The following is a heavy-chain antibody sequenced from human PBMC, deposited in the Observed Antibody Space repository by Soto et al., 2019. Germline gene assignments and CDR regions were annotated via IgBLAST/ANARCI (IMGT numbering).Heavy chain of an antibody. CDR3: ARGGYYVLENPVTFDI. D-gene: IGHD3-10*02. J-gene: IGHJ3*02. V-gene: IGHV3-11*01. CDR2: ISSSGSTI. Sequence: PGGSLRLSCAASGFTFSDYYMSWIRQAPGKGLEWVSYISSSGSTIYYADSVKGRFAISRDNAKNSLYLQMNSLRAEDTAVYYCARGGYYVLENPVTFDIWGQGTMVTVSS. CDR1: GFTFSDYY.